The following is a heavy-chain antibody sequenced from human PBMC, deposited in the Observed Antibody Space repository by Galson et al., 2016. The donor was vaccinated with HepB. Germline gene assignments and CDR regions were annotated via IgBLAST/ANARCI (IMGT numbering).Heavy chain of an antibody. CDR1: GFTFSTYT. J-gene: IGHJ4*02. CDR2: INGAGGST. V-gene: IGHV3-23*01. CDR3: AKDRYWNRDFDY. D-gene: IGHD1-1*01. Sequence: SLRLSCAASGFTFSTYTMSWVRQAPGKGLEWVSGINGAGGSTYYADSVKGRFTISRDNSNNTPYLQMSSLKVEDTAMYYCAKDRYWNRDFDYWGQGTLVTVSS.